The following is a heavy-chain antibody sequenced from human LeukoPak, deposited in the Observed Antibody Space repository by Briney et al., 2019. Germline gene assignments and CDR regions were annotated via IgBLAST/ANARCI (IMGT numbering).Heavy chain of an antibody. Sequence: GGSLSLSCAVSGFIFCSYSMSGARQATGKGREWVSYISSSGRTIYYADSVKGRYTLYRDNAKNSLYLQMNSLRAEDIALYIFAKGRFMAVARPFVYWGEGTPVTVSS. V-gene: IGHV3-48*04. D-gene: IGHD6-19*01. CDR3: AKGRFMAVARPFVY. J-gene: IGHJ4*02. CDR1: GFIFCSYS. CDR2: ISSSGRTI.